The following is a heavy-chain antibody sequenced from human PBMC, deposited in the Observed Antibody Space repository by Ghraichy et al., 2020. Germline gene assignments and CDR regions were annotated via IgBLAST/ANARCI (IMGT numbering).Heavy chain of an antibody. V-gene: IGHV3-21*01. CDR1: GFTFSSYS. CDR2: ISSSSSYI. D-gene: IGHD3-16*02. CDR3: ARDSGRYVWGSYRWGYFDY. Sequence: GSLRLSCAASGFTFSSYSMNWVRQAPGKGLEWVSSISSSSSYIYYADSVKGRFTISRDNAKNSLYLQMNSLRAEDTAVYYCARDSGRYVWGSYRWGYFDYWGQGTLVTVSS. J-gene: IGHJ4*02.